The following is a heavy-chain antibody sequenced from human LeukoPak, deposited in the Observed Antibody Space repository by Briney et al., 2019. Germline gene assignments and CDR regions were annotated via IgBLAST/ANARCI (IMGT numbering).Heavy chain of an antibody. CDR1: GYTFTGFY. V-gene: IGHV1-2*02. D-gene: IGHD4-17*01. CDR3: ARAGRDYGTSHYYYYYMDV. Sequence: ASVKVSCKASGYTFTGFYMNWVRQAPGQGLEWMGWINPNSGGTKYAQKFQGRVSMTRDTSISTAYMELRSLRSDDTALYYCARAGRDYGTSHYYYYYMDVWGKGTTVTVSS. J-gene: IGHJ6*03. CDR2: INPNSGGT.